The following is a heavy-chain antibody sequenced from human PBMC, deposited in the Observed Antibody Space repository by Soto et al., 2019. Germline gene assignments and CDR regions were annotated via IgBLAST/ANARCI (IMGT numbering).Heavy chain of an antibody. CDR3: ARDGYYYDSSGYFWGAFDI. CDR1: GGSISNSY. Sequence: SETLSLTCTVSGGSISNSYWSWIRQSPEKGLEWIGYIYSSGSTNYNPSLNSRVTISVDTSKNQFSLKLSSVTAADTAVYYCARDGYYYDSSGYFWGAFDIWGQGTMVTVSS. D-gene: IGHD3-22*01. V-gene: IGHV4-59*01. CDR2: IYSSGST. J-gene: IGHJ3*02.